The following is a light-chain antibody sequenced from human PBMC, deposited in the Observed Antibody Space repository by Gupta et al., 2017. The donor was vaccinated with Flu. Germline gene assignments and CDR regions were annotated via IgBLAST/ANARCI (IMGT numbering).Light chain of an antibody. J-gene: IGKJ5*01. Sequence: EVVLTQSPATLSLSPGERATFSCRASQTVRSYLAWYQKKPGQAPRLIIYNASSRATDIPARFSGSGSGTDFTLTISSLEPEDSAVYYCQQRSNWPPITFGQGTRLEVK. CDR1: QTVRSY. CDR2: NAS. V-gene: IGKV3-11*01. CDR3: QQRSNWPPIT.